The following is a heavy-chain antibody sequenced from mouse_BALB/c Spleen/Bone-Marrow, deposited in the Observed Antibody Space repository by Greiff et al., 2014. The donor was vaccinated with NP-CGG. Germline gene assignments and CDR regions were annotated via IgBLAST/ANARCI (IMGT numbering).Heavy chain of an antibody. CDR3: ARTPRATFYFDY. J-gene: IGHJ2*01. CDR2: IDPANGNT. V-gene: IGHV14-3*02. D-gene: IGHD3-1*01. Sequence: VQLQQSGAELVKPGASVKLSCTASGFNIKDTYMHWVKQRPEQGLEWIGRIDPANGNTKYDPKFQGKATITADTSSNTAYLQLFSLTPEDTAVYYCARTPRATFYFDYWGQGTTLTVSS. CDR1: GFNIKDTY.